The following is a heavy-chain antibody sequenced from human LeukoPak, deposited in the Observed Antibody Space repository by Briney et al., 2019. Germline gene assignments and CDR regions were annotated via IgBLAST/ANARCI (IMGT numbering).Heavy chain of an antibody. CDR3: GRAGGWYFDL. Sequence: KSSQTLSLTCTVSGGSISSYYWRWIRQPPGRGLEWIGYISYSGSTNYNPSLKSRVTISLYTSQNKFSLKLSSLSPPHTALCYCGRAGGWYFDLWGRGTLVTVSS. J-gene: IGHJ2*01. CDR1: GGSISSYY. D-gene: IGHD3-16*01. V-gene: IGHV4-59*01. CDR2: ISYSGST.